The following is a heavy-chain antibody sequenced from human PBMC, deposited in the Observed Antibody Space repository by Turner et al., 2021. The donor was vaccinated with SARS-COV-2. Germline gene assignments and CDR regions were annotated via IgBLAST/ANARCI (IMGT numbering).Heavy chain of an antibody. CDR1: GITFSSYA. Sequence: EVQLLESGGGLVQPGGSLSLSCAASGITFSSYAMSWVRQPPGKGLEWVSGIHVSVDTSYYADSVRGRFTISRDNSKNTLYLQMNSLRAEDTAVYYCAKDHEATRGHFDYWGQGTLITVSS. J-gene: IGHJ4*02. CDR3: AKDHEATRGHFDY. V-gene: IGHV3-23*01. CDR2: IHVSVDTS. D-gene: IGHD5-12*01.